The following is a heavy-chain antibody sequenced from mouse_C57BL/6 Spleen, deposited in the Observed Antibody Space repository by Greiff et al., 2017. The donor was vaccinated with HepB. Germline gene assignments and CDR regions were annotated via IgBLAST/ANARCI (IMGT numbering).Heavy chain of an antibody. CDR2: IDPETGGT. J-gene: IGHJ4*01. D-gene: IGHD3-2*02. CDR3: TRKPGSGYYAMDY. Sequence: QVQLKQSGAELVRPGASVTLSCKASGYTFTDYEMHWVKQTPVHGLEWIGAIDPETGGTAYNQKFKGKAILTADKSSSTAYMELRSLTSEDSAVYYCTRKPGSGYYAMDYWGQGTSVTVSS. CDR1: GYTFTDYE. V-gene: IGHV1-15*01.